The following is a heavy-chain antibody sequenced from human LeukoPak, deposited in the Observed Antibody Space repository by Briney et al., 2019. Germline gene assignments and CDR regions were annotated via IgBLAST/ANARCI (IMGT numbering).Heavy chain of an antibody. CDR3: ARDLYGDYWYFDL. CDR1: GFTFSSYW. J-gene: IGHJ2*01. D-gene: IGHD4-17*01. Sequence: QPGGSLRLSCAASGFTFSSYWIHWVRQGPGKGQVWVSRINSDGSKIRYADSVKGRFTISRDNAKNTVYLQMNSLRAEDTAVYYCARDLYGDYWYFDLWGRGTLVTVSS. V-gene: IGHV3-74*01. CDR2: INSDGSKI.